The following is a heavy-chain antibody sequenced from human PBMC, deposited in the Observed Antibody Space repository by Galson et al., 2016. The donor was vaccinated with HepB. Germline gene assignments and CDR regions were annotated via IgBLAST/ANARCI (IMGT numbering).Heavy chain of an antibody. CDR2: IYPGDSDT. D-gene: IGHD3-22*01. CDR1: GYSFTNYW. CDR3: ARSNDTYYYDSRRYYKYAMDV. Sequence: QSGAEVKKPGQSLKISCKGFGYSFTNYWIGWVRQMPGKGLEWMGIIYPGDSDTTYSPPFQGQVTISADKSISTAYLQWSSLKASDTAMYYCARSNDTYYYDSRRYYKYAMDVWGQGTTVTVSS. V-gene: IGHV5-51*01. J-gene: IGHJ6*02.